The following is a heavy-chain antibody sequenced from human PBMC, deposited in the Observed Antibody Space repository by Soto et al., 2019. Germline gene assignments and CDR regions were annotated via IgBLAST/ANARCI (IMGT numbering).Heavy chain of an antibody. D-gene: IGHD3-9*01. CDR2: IYYSGST. Sequence: SETLSLTCTVSGGSISSYYWSWIRQPPGKGLEWIGYIYYSGSTNYNPSLKSRVTISVDTSKNQFSLKLSSVTAADTAVYYCARHGGVLRYFDWSLDYRGQGTLVTVSS. CDR1: GGSISSYY. V-gene: IGHV4-59*08. CDR3: ARHGGVLRYFDWSLDY. J-gene: IGHJ4*02.